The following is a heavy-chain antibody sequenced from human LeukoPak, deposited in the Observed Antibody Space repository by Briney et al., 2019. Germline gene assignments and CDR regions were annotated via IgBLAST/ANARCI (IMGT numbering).Heavy chain of an antibody. CDR1: GYTFTSYY. V-gene: IGHV1-46*01. D-gene: IGHD1-1*01. CDR2: INPSGGST. CDR3: ARNQLELGYYYYYMDV. Sequence: ASVKVSCKASGYTFTSYYMHWVRQAPGQGLEWMGIINPSGGSTSYAQKFQGRVTMTRDMSTSTVYMELSSLRSEDTAVYYCARNQLELGYYYYYMDVCGKGTTVTVSS. J-gene: IGHJ6*03.